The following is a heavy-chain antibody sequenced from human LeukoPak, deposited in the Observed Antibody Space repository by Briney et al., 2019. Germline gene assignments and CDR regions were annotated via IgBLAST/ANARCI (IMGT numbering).Heavy chain of an antibody. CDR2: ISGDGGST. CDR1: GFTFDDYA. D-gene: IGHD4-23*01. CDR3: AKDLSTVVTGQSFDY. J-gene: IGHJ4*02. Sequence: GGSLRLSCAASGFTFDDYAMHWVRQAPGKGLEWVYLISGDGGSTYYADSVKGRFTISRDNSKNSLYLQMNSLRTEDTALYYCAKDLSTVVTGQSFDYWGQGTLVTVSS. V-gene: IGHV3-43*02.